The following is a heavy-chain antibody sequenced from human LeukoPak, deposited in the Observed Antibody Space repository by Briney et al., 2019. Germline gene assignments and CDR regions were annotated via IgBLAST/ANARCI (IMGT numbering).Heavy chain of an antibody. J-gene: IGHJ3*02. Sequence: QPGGSLRLSCAVSGFTVSNNYMSWVRQAPGKGLEWVSVIYSGGSTYYADSVKGRFTISRDNSKNTLYLQMNSLRAEDTAVYYCARDGGSYQLGAFDIWGQGTTVTVSS. D-gene: IGHD1-26*01. CDR1: GFTVSNNY. CDR2: IYSGGST. CDR3: ARDGGSYQLGAFDI. V-gene: IGHV3-53*01.